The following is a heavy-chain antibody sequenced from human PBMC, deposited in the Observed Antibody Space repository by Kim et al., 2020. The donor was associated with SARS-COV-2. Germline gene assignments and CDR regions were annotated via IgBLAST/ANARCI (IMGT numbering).Heavy chain of an antibody. D-gene: IGHD1-20*01. CDR2: IWNDGSNK. CDR1: GFTVSGYG. V-gene: IGHV3-33*01. Sequence: GGSLRLSCAXSGFTVSGYGMHWVRQAPGKGLEWVAVIWNDGSNKNYADSVKGRFTISRDNSENTLYLQINSLRAEDTAVYYCVSDGITGNPEAFDIWGQGTMVTVSS. J-gene: IGHJ3*02. CDR3: VSDGITGNPEAFDI.